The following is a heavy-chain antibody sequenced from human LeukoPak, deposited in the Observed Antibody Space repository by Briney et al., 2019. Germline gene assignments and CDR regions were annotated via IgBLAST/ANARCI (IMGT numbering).Heavy chain of an antibody. D-gene: IGHD3-22*01. CDR1: GGSFSGYY. CDR2: INPSGRI. V-gene: IGHV4-34*01. Sequence: SETLSLTCAVYGGSFSGYYWTWVRQAPGKGLEWIGEINPSGRISYNPSLKSRLTISVDASKNQFSLNLRSLTAADTAVYYCARGRQEVSMIVVVMTAVSYYLDVWGKGTTVTVS. J-gene: IGHJ6*03. CDR3: ARGRQEVSMIVVVMTAVSYYLDV.